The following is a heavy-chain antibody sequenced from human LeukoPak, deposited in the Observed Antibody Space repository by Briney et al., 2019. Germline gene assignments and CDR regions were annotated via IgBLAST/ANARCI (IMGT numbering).Heavy chain of an antibody. V-gene: IGHV3-9*01. J-gene: IGHJ3*02. CDR1: GFTFDDYA. D-gene: IGHD2-2*01. Sequence: PGGSLRLSCAASGFTFDDYAMHWVRQAPGKGLEWVSGISWNSGSIGYADSVKGRFTISRDNAKNSLYLQMNSLRAEDTAVYYCARDIVVVPAASSDAFDIWGQGTMVTVSS. CDR2: ISWNSGSI. CDR3: ARDIVVVPAASSDAFDI.